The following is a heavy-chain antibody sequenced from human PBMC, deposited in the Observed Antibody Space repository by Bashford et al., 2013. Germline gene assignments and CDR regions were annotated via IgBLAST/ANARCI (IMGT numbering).Heavy chain of an antibody. V-gene: IGHV1-18*01. D-gene: IGHD4-17*01. CDR3: ARDPKKLTTVTPRGGPIALGWFDP. CDR2: ISAYNGNT. Sequence: ASVKVSCKASGYTFTSYGISWVRQAPGQGLEWMGWISAYNGNTNYAQKLQGRVTMTTDTSTSTAYMELRSLRSDDTAVYYCARDPKKLTTVTPRGGPIALGWFDPWAREPWSPSPQ. CDR1: GYTFTSYG. J-gene: IGHJ5*02.